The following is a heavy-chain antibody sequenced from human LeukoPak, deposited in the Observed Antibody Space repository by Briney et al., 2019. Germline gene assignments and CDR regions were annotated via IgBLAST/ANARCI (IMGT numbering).Heavy chain of an antibody. J-gene: IGHJ3*02. CDR3: ATGTNDIVVVPAAITPGGRHAFDI. CDR2: INPTGDST. Sequence: ASVKVSCKASGYTFTSYYMHWVRQAPGQGLEWMGIINPTGDSTTYAQKFQGRVTMTEDTSTDTAYMELSSLRSEDTAVYYCATGTNDIVVVPAAITPGGRHAFDIWGQGTMVTVSS. V-gene: IGHV1-46*01. CDR1: GYTFTSYY. D-gene: IGHD2-2*02.